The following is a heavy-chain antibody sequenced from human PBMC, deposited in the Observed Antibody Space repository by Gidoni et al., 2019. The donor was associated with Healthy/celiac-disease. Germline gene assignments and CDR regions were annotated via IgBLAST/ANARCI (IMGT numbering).Heavy chain of an antibody. CDR1: GSSISRGSYY. J-gene: IGHJ4*02. CDR2: IYTRGST. Sequence: QVQLQESGPGLVKPSQTLSLTCTVPGSSISRGSYYWSWIRQPAWKGLEWIGSIYTRGSTNYNPSLKSRVTISVDTFKNQFSLKLSSVTAADTAVYYCARDRPYYDSSGYYHYFDYWGQGTLVTVSS. CDR3: ARDRPYYDSSGYYHYFDY. V-gene: IGHV4-61*02. D-gene: IGHD3-22*01.